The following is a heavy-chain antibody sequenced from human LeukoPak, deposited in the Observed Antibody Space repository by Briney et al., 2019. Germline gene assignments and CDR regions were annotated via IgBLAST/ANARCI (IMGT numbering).Heavy chain of an antibody. CDR2: INWNGGST. CDR3: AREGVRYDSTGYYYYDYFDY. J-gene: IGHJ4*02. D-gene: IGHD3-22*01. CDR1: GFTFDDYG. V-gene: IGHV3-20*04. Sequence: GGCLRLSCAASGFTFDDYGMSWVRQAPGKGLEWVSGINWNGGSTGYAGSVKGRFTISRDNAKNSLYLQMNSLRAEDTALYYCAREGVRYDSTGYYYYDYFDYWGQGTLVTVSS.